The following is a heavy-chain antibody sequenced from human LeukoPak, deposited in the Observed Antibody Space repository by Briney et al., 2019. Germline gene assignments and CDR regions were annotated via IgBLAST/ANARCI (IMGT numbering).Heavy chain of an antibody. CDR3: ARTIRHYYYGMDV. CDR1: GYSFTSYW. V-gene: IGHV5-51*01. D-gene: IGHD3-3*02. J-gene: IGHJ6*04. CDR2: IYPGDSDT. Sequence: GESLKISCKGSGYSFTSYWIGWVRQMPGKGLEWMGIIYPGDSDTRYSPSFQGQVIISADKSISTAYLQWSSLKASDTAMYYCARTIRHYYYGMDVWGKGTTVTVSS.